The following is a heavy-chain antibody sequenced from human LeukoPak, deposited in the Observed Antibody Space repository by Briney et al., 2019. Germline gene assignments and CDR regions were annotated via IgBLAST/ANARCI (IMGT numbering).Heavy chain of an antibody. Sequence: SVKGSCKGSGGTLITDSVSWVRQAPGQGVEWMGRIIPILHITNYVQNFQGRATIRADKSTITAYMQLSSLRSEDTAVYYCAKGLREVAEWGDTATYDAFEIWGQGAMVTVSS. J-gene: IGHJ3*02. D-gene: IGHD5-18*01. V-gene: IGHV1-69*02. CDR3: AKGLREVAEWGDTATYDAFEI. CDR1: GGTLITDS. CDR2: IIPILHIT.